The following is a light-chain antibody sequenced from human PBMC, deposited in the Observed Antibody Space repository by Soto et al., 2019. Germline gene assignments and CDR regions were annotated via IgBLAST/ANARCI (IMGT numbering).Light chain of an antibody. J-gene: IGKJ4*02. V-gene: IGKV1-33*01. Sequence: DIQMTQSPSSLSASVGDRVTITCQASQDIKNYLNWYQQKPGKAPKLLIYEASNLETGVPSRFSGSGSGRSFTFTIRSPQPEDIATYYCHQCDEFITFGGGTRMEIK. CDR2: EAS. CDR3: HQCDEFIT. CDR1: QDIKNY.